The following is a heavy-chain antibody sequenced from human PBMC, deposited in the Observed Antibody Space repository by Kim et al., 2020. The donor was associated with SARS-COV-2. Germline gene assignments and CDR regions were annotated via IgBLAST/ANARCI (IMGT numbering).Heavy chain of an antibody. V-gene: IGHV1-18*01. CDR3: ARVHYYDSSGYPYYFDY. Sequence: ASVKVSCKASGYTFTSYGISWVRQAPGQGLEWMGWISAYNGNTNYAQKLQGRVTMTTDTSTSTAYMELRSLRSDDTAVYYCARVHYYDSSGYPYYFDYWGQGTLVTVAS. D-gene: IGHD3-22*01. CDR2: ISAYNGNT. CDR1: GYTFTSYG. J-gene: IGHJ4*02.